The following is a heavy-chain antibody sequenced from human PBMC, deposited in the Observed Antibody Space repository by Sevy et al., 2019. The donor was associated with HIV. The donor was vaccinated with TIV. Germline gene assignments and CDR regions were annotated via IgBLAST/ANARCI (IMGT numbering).Heavy chain of an antibody. J-gene: IGHJ4*02. V-gene: IGHV3-30*04. CDR3: ARVAVEYCTNDCYHRFDH. D-gene: IGHD2-8*01. CDR2: ISYDRNYK. Sequence: GGSLRLSCVASGFTFPIYSVLGVRQAPSKGLEWLTLISYDRNYKYYADSVKGRFTISRDNSNNILYLQMSSLRVEDTALYFCARVAVEYCTNDCYHRFDHWGLGTLVTVSS. CDR1: GFTFPIYS.